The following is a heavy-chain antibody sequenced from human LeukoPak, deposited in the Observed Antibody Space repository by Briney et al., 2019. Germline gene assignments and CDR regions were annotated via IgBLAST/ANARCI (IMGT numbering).Heavy chain of an antibody. CDR2: IDYSGTS. CDR3: ARAGNVLVVTQKKKKPFDL. J-gene: IGHJ4*02. D-gene: IGHD3-22*01. CDR1: GGSISNSNYY. Sequence: ASETLSLTCTVSGGSISNSNYYWGWIRQAPGKGLEWIGTIDYSGTSHYNPSLKSRVTMSVDTSKNQFSLKLSSVTAADTAVYYCARAGNVLVVTQKKKKPFDLWGQGTLVSVSS. V-gene: IGHV4-39*07.